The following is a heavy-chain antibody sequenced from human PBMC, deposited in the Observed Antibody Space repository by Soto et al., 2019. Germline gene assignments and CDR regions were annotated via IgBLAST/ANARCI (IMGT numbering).Heavy chain of an antibody. CDR2: KHHSGST. V-gene: IGHV4-4*02. CDR3: ASSSGWWRLDV. CDR1: GDSINNGFW. Sequence: QVQLQESGPGLVKPSETLSLTCGVSGDSINNGFWWTWVRQPPGKGLEWIGEKHHSGSTNYNLSLKGRVSISLDKSKNQFSLNLSSVTAADSAVYFCASSSGWWRLDVWGQGTTVTVSS. J-gene: IGHJ6*02. D-gene: IGHD6-19*01.